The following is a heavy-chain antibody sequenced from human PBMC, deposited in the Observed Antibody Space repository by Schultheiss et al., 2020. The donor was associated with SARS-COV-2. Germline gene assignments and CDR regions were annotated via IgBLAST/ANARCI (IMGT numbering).Heavy chain of an antibody. CDR3: ANSAAVAGLFDY. D-gene: IGHD6-19*01. V-gene: IGHV3-23*01. J-gene: IGHJ4*02. Sequence: GESLKISCAASGFTFSSYAMSWVRQAPGKGLEWVSAISGSGGSTYYADSVKGRFTISRDNSKNTLYLQMNSLRAEDTAVYYCANSAAVAGLFDYWGQGTLVTVSS. CDR1: GFTFSSYA. CDR2: ISGSGGST.